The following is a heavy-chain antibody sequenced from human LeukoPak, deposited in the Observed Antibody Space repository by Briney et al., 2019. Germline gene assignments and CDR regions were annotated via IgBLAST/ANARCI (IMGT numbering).Heavy chain of an antibody. Sequence: PGGSLRLSCAASGFTFSTYSMNWVRQAPGKGLEWVSYISSSSSTIYYADSVKGRFTISRDNAKNSLYLQMSSLRDEDTAVYYCARHGGQGITPIWGQGTMVTVSS. V-gene: IGHV3-48*02. CDR2: ISSSSSTI. D-gene: IGHD3-10*01. J-gene: IGHJ3*02. CDR1: GFTFSTYS. CDR3: ARHGGQGITPI.